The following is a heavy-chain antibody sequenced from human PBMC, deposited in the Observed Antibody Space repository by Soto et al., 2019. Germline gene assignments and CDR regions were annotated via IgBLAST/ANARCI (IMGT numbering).Heavy chain of an antibody. Sequence: GESLKISCKGSGYSFTSYWIGWVRQMPGKGLEGRGIIYTGDSDTRYSPSFQGQVTISADKSISTAYLQRSSLKAWDTAMYYCSRPSPGMRDGMDLCGQGTKVTVSS. V-gene: IGHV5-51*01. CDR2: IYTGDSDT. D-gene: IGHD1-26*01. J-gene: IGHJ6*01. CDR3: SRPSPGMRDGMDL. CDR1: GYSFTSYW.